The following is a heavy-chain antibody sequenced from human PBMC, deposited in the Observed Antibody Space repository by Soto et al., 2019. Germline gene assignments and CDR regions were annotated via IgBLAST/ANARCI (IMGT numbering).Heavy chain of an antibody. D-gene: IGHD2-21*01. Sequence: GASVKVSCKASGYTFTSYDINWVRQAPGQGLEWMGWISAYSGNKNYAQNLQGRVTMTTDTSTSTAYMELRSLRSDDTAVYYCARLAGLNFHYYYYMDVWGKGTTVTVSS. CDR3: ARLAGLNFHYYYYMDV. J-gene: IGHJ6*03. V-gene: IGHV1-18*01. CDR1: GYTFTSYD. CDR2: ISAYSGNK.